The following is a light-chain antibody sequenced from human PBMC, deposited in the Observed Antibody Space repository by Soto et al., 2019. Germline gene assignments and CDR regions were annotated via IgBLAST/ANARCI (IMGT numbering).Light chain of an antibody. CDR2: STN. CDR3: VLNMGRGIA. V-gene: IGLV8-61*01. CDR1: SGSVSTSYH. Sequence: QTVVTQEPSFSVSPGGTVTLTCGLTSGSVSTSYHPSWYQQTPGQAPRTLIYSTNTRSSGVPDRFSGSILGNKAALTITGAQADDESDYYCVLNMGRGIAFGGGTKLTVL. J-gene: IGLJ2*01.